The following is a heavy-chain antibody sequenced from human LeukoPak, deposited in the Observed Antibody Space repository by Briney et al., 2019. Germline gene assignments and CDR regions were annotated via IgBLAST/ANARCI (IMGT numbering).Heavy chain of an antibody. Sequence: GGSLRLSCAASGFTFSSYSMNWVRQAPGKGLEWVSSISSSSSYIYYADSVKGRFTISRDNAKNSLYLQMNSLRAEDTAVYYCAREMWGLYYMDGWGKGTTVTVSS. D-gene: IGHD7-27*01. V-gene: IGHV3-21*01. CDR3: AREMWGLYYMDG. CDR2: ISSSSSYI. CDR1: GFTFSSYS. J-gene: IGHJ6*03.